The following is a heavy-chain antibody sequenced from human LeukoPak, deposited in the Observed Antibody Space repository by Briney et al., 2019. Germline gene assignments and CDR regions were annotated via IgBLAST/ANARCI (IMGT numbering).Heavy chain of an antibody. CDR1: GYTFTSYD. CDR3: ARLSGSSWSYNWFDP. CDR2: VNPNSGNT. Sequence: ASVKVSCKASGYTFTSYDINWVRQATGQGLEWMGWVNPNSGNTGYAQKFQGRVTMTRNTSISTAYMELSSLRSEDTAVYYCARLSGSSWSYNWFDPWGQGTLVTVSS. D-gene: IGHD6-13*01. J-gene: IGHJ5*02. V-gene: IGHV1-8*01.